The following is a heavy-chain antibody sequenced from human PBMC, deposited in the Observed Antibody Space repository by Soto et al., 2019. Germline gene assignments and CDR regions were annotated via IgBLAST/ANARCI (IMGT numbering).Heavy chain of an antibody. Sequence: EVQLVESGGGLVQPGGSLRLSCAASGFTFSSYWMSWVRQAPGKGLEWVASIKENGSEKDYVDSVKGQFTISRDNAKDSLYLQMNSLRAEDTAMYYCARSLGYASYGGQGTLVTVSS. CDR1: GFTFSSYW. V-gene: IGHV3-7*01. CDR3: ARSLGYASY. J-gene: IGHJ4*02. CDR2: IKENGSEK. D-gene: IGHD2-15*01.